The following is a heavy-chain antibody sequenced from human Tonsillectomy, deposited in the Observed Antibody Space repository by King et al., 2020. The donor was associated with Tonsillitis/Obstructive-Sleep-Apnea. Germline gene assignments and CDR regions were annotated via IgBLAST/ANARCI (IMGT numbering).Heavy chain of an antibody. CDR1: GGTFSSFG. CDR3: ARDDYGDYARGYFDY. CDR2: IIPIFDTA. V-gene: IGHV1-69*01. Sequence: QVQLVESGAEVKKPGSSVKVSCKASGGTFSSFGISWVRQAPGQGLEWMGGIIPIFDTAIYSQKFQVRLTITADDSTSTAYMELDSLRSEETAVYYCARDDYGDYARGYFDYWGQGTLVTVSS. D-gene: IGHD4-17*01. J-gene: IGHJ4*02.